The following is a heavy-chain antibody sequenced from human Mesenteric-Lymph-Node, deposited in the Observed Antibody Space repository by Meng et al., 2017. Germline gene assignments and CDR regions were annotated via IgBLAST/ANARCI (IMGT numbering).Heavy chain of an antibody. D-gene: IGHD3-10*01. J-gene: IGHJ4*02. CDR2: IYYSGIT. V-gene: IGHV4-59*08. Sequence: SETLSLTCTVSGGSISSYYWSWIRQPPGKGLEWIGYIYYSGITNYNPSLKSRVTISVDTSKNQFSLKLSSVTAADTAVYYCARGSGPGLWFGELLNFDYWGQGKLVTVSS. CDR1: GGSISSYY. CDR3: ARGSGPGLWFGELLNFDY.